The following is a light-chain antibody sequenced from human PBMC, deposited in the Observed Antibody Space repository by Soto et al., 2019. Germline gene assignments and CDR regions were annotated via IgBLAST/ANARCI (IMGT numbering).Light chain of an antibody. V-gene: IGKV4-1*01. CDR3: QQYYSTPPLT. J-gene: IGKJ4*01. Sequence: DIVMTQSPDSLAVSLGERATINCKSSQSVLYSSNNKNYLAWYQQKLGQPPKLLIYWASTRESGVPDRFSGSESGTDFTLTISSLQAEDVAVYYCQQYYSTPPLTFGGGTKVEIK. CDR2: WAS. CDR1: QSVLYSSNNKNY.